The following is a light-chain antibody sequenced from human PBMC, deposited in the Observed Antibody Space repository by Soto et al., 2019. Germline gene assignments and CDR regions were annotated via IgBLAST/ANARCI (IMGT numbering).Light chain of an antibody. CDR2: WAS. Sequence: DIVMTQSPDSLTVSLGERATINCKSSQSVLYRSNNKNYLAWYQQKPGQPPKLLIYWASTRESGVPARFSGSGSGTNCALTISSLLAADVAVYYCQQYYSAPPWTFGQGTKVDI. CDR1: QSVLYRSNNKNY. V-gene: IGKV4-1*01. J-gene: IGKJ1*01. CDR3: QQYYSAPPWT.